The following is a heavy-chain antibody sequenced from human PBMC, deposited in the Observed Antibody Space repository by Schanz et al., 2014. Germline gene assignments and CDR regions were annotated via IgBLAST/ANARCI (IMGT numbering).Heavy chain of an antibody. CDR1: GLIFSNYV. J-gene: IGHJ4*02. D-gene: IGHD6-13*01. V-gene: IGHV3-23*01. CDR3: AESQGSSFDS. CDR2: IGTSGGT. Sequence: EVQLLESGGGLVQPGGSLKLSCAASGLIFSNYVMSWVRQAPGKGLEWVSTIGTSGGTNYEGSVKGRFTISRDKSKNTLYLQMNSLRAEDTAVYYCAESQGSSFDSWGQGALVTVSS.